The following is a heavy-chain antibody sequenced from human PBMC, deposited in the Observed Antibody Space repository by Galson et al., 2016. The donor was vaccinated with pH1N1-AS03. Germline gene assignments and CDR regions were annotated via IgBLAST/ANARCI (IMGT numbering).Heavy chain of an antibody. J-gene: IGHJ4*02. V-gene: IGHV1-69*06. CDR3: AQGSYTYGPRVFDN. CDR2: VTPIFGTT. CDR1: GGSFSRYA. D-gene: IGHD5-18*01. Sequence: SVKVSCKVFGGSFSRYAISWVRQAPGQGLEWLGGVTPIFGTTNYAQKFQDRVTITADTSTSASYMELSSLGSDDTAVYYCAQGSYTYGPRVFDNWGQGTLVTVSS.